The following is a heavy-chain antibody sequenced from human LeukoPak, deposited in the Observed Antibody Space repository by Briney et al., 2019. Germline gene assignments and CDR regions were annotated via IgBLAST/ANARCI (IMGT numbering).Heavy chain of an antibody. CDR3: AKDICSSTSCYLYYYYYYMDV. J-gene: IGHJ6*03. CDR1: GFTFDDYA. CDR2: ISWNSGSI. V-gene: IGHV3-9*01. Sequence: GRSLRLSCAASGFTFDDYAMHWVRQAPGKGLEWVSGISWNSGSIGYADSVKGRFTISRGNAKNSLYLQMNSLRAEDTALYYCAKDICSSTSCYLYYYYYYMDVWGKGTTVTVSS. D-gene: IGHD2-2*01.